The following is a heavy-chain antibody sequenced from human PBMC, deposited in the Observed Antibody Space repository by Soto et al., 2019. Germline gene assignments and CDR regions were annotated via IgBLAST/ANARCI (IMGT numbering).Heavy chain of an antibody. CDR3: GRRPVVDPVNGWIDP. Sequence: GESLKISCQASGYSFSTYWFGRVLHMPGKGLEWGVIIYPGDSDTIYSPSFQDQVTIPADQSSSTTYLQWTNLKNSGTPRYYFGRRPVVDPVNGWIDPWGQGTLVTVSS. CDR2: IYPGDSDT. J-gene: IGHJ5*02. V-gene: IGHV5-51*01. D-gene: IGHD5-18*01. CDR1: GYSFSTYW.